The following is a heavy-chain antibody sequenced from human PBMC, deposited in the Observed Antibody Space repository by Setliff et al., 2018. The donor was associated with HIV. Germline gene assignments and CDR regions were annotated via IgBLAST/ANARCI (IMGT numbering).Heavy chain of an antibody. Sequence: ASVKVSCKASGYTLTDHYIHWVRQAPGQGLEWMGRINPRDGSTGYAQRFQGRVTMTRDTSRGTVYMELSRLRSDDTAVYYCAGYDILTGYYRFDYWGQGTLVTVSS. J-gene: IGHJ4*02. D-gene: IGHD3-9*01. CDR3: AGYDILTGYYRFDY. CDR1: GYTLTDHY. V-gene: IGHV1-46*03. CDR2: INPRDGST.